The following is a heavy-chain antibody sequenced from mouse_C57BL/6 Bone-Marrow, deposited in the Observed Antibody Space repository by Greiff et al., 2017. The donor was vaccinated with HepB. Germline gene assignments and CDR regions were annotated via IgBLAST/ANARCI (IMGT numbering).Heavy chain of an antibody. CDR3: ARHGDFWFAY. CDR2: ISGGGGNT. CDR1: GFTFSSYT. J-gene: IGHJ3*01. V-gene: IGHV5-9*01. D-gene: IGHD3-3*01. Sequence: EVKVVESGGGLVKPGGSLKLSCAASGFTFSSYTMSWVRQTPEKRLEWVATISGGGGNTYYPDSVKGRFTISRDNAKNTLYLQMSSLRSEDTALYYCARHGDFWFAYWGQGTLVTVSA.